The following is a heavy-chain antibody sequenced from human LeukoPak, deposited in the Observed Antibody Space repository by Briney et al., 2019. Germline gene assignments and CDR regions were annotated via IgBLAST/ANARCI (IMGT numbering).Heavy chain of an antibody. Sequence: PSETLSLTCAVYGGSFSGYYWSWIRQPPGKGLEWIGEINHSGGTNYNPSLKSRVTISVDTSKNQFSLKLSSVTAADTAVHYCARVGLYSGSYYAFDYWGQGTLVTVSS. CDR2: INHSGGT. D-gene: IGHD1-26*01. J-gene: IGHJ4*02. V-gene: IGHV4-34*01. CDR1: GGSFSGYY. CDR3: ARVGLYSGSYYAFDY.